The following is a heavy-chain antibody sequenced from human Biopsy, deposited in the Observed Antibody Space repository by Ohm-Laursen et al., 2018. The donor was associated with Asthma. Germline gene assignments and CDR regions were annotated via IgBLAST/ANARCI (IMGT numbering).Heavy chain of an antibody. Sequence: ASVSVSCKASGYNFISFAIHCARQAPGQRLEWMGCVNTGNGDTKYSQKFQGRVTITRDTSASTAYMEMRSLRSEDTATYYCARTYYDFLTGQVKDVFGVWGQGTMVTVSS. CDR2: VNTGNGDT. CDR1: GYNFISFA. V-gene: IGHV1-3*04. J-gene: IGHJ3*01. CDR3: ARTYYDFLTGQVKDVFGV. D-gene: IGHD3-9*01.